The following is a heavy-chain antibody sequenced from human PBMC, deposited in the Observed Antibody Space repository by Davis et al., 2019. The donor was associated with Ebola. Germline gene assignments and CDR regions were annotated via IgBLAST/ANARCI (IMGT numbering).Heavy chain of an antibody. CDR2: IYYSGST. D-gene: IGHD3-10*01. CDR1: GGSISSGDYY. J-gene: IGHJ5*02. V-gene: IGHV4-61*08. CDR3: AREFDRSWFDP. Sequence: SETLSLTCTVSGGSISSGDYYWSWIRQPPGKGLEWIGYIYYSGSTNYNPSLKSRVTISVDTSKNQFSLKLSSVTAADTAVYYCAREFDRSWFDPWGQGTLVTVSS.